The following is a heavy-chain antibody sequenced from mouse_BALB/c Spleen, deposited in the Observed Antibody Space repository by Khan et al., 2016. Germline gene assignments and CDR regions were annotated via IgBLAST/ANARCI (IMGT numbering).Heavy chain of an antibody. CDR1: GFTFSSFG. Sequence: EVELVESGGGLVQPGGSRKLSCAASGFTFSSFGMHWVRQAPEKGLEWVAYISSDSSTIYYADTVKGRFTISRDNSKNTLFLQMTSLRSDDAAVYFCARPYYYAMDYWGQGTSVTVSS. V-gene: IGHV5-17*02. CDR3: ARPYYYAMDY. J-gene: IGHJ4*01. CDR2: ISSDSSTI.